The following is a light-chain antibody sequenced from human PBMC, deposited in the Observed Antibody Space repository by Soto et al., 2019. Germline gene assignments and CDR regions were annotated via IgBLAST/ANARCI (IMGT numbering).Light chain of an antibody. CDR1: QSISSW. Sequence: DVQMTQSPSTLSASVGDRVTITCRASQSISSWLAWYQQKPGKSPNLLIYKASTLGSWVPSRFRGGGSGTEFTLTLSSLQPDDFATYYCQQHSSSSPYSFGQGTKLEIK. J-gene: IGKJ2*03. CDR3: QQHSSSSPYS. V-gene: IGKV1-5*03. CDR2: KAS.